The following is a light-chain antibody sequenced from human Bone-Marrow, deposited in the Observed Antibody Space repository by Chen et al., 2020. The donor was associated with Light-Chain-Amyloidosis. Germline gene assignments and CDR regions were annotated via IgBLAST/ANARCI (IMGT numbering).Light chain of an antibody. J-gene: IGLJ2*01. CDR3: YSYAGSYTL. Sequence: QSALTQPRSVSGSPGQPVTINCTGNHSDVGGYNYVSWYQQYPGKAPKLMIYDVNKRPSGVPDRFSGSKSGITASLTISGLQAEDEADYYCYSYAGSYTLFGGGTKLTVL. CDR2: DVN. CDR1: HSDVGGYNY. V-gene: IGLV2-11*01.